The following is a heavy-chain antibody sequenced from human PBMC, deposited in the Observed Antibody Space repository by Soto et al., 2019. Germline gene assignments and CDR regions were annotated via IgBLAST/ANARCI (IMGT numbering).Heavy chain of an antibody. J-gene: IGHJ4*02. CDR3: ARAAICGGDCYASDY. CDR1: GGSISSGDYY. CDR2: IYYSGST. V-gene: IGHV4-30-4*01. Sequence: QVQLQESGPGLVKPSQTLSLTCTVSGGSISSGDYYWSWIRQPPGKGLEWIGYIYYSGSTYYNQSLKSLVTISVDTSKNQFSLRLSSVTAADTAVYYCARAAICGGDCYASDYWGQGTLVTVSS. D-gene: IGHD2-21*02.